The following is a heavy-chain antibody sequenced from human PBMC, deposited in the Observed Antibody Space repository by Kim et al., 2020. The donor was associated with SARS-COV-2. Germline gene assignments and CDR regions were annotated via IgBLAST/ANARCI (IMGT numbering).Heavy chain of an antibody. D-gene: IGHD3-10*01. CDR3: ARERFEARLNMFRGVLSETYYHSGMDV. CDR1: GFTFSNYG. J-gene: IGHJ6*02. Sequence: GGSLRLSCAASGFTFSNYGMHWVRQAPGTGLEWVALIWLDGSHKYYADSVEGRFTISRDNSKNTLYLHMNSPRAEDTAVYYCARERFEARLNMFRGVLSETYYHSGMDVWGQGTTVTVSS. CDR2: IWLDGSHK. V-gene: IGHV3-33*08.